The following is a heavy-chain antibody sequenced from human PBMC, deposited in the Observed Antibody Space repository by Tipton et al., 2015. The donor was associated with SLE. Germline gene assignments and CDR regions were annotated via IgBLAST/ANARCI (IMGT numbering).Heavy chain of an antibody. CDR1: GGSISSYY. CDR2: IYYSGST. J-gene: IGHJ4*02. V-gene: IGHV4-59*01. D-gene: IGHD3-22*01. Sequence: TLSLTCTVSGGSISSYYWSWIRQPPGKGLEWIGYIYYSGSTNYNPSLKSRVTISVATSKNQFSLKLSSVTAADTAVYYCARDLGWSKEMYYYDSSGFDYWGQGTLVTVSS. CDR3: ARDLGWSKEMYYYDSSGFDY.